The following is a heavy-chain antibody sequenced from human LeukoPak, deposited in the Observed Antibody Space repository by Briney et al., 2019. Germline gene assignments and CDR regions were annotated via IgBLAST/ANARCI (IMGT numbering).Heavy chain of an antibody. D-gene: IGHD3-22*01. V-gene: IGHV3-21*01. CDR2: ISSSSSYI. J-gene: IGHJ4*02. Sequence: GGSLRLSSAASGFTCSSYSMNWVRQAPGKGLEWVSSISSSSSYIYYADSVKGRFTISRDNAKNSLYLQMNSLRAEDTAVYYCASIHDSSGYYYDYWGQGTLVTVSS. CDR3: ASIHDSSGYYYDY. CDR1: GFTCSSYS.